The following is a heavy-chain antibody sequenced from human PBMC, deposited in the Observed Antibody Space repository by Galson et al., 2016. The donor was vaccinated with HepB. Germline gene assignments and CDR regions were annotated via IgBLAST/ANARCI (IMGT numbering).Heavy chain of an antibody. V-gene: IGHV4-31*03. CDR2: IYYSGST. D-gene: IGHD4-17*01. CDR1: GDSITSGAYY. Sequence: TLSLTCTVSGDSITSGAYYWSWIRQHPGKGLEYIGYIYYSGSTYYNPSLESRITISVDTSKNQFSLKLSSLTAADTAVYYCARSYYADYQLFNYWGQGTLVTVSS. J-gene: IGHJ4*02. CDR3: ARSYYADYQLFNY.